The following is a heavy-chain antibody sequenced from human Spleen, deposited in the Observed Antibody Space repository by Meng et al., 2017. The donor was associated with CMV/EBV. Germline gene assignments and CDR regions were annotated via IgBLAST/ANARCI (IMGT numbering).Heavy chain of an antibody. CDR3: ARDHTIPL. CDR2: IYYSGST. J-gene: IGHJ2*01. Sequence: LALTGTGSGGSMSRGDYYWSWIRQPPGKGLEWIGFIYYSGSTYYNPSLKSRVTISVDKSRNQFSLRLRSVTAADTAVYYCARDHTIPLWGRGTLVTVSS. CDR1: GGSMSRGDYY. V-gene: IGHV4-30-4*08. D-gene: IGHD3-3*01.